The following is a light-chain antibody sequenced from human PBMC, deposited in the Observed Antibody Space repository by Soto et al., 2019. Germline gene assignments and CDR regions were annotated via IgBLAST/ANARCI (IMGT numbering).Light chain of an antibody. Sequence: EVVMTQSPATVSVSPGEGVTLSCRASQTISTDLAWYQQKPGQAPRLLIFGASTRATGFPARFSGGGSGTEFTLTSSSLQSEDFAFYYCQQNNKWPPVTFGGGTKVEIK. CDR3: QQNNKWPPVT. J-gene: IGKJ4*01. V-gene: IGKV3-15*01. CDR1: QTISTD. CDR2: GAS.